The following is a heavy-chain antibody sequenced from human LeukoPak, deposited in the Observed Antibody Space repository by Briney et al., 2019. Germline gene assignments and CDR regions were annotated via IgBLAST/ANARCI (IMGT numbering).Heavy chain of an antibody. CDR2: ISGYTGNT. CDR3: ARAPRVASTNRFDC. CDR1: GYSFTSYG. J-gene: IGHJ4*02. Sequence: GASVKVSCKASGYSFTSYGVNWVRQAPGQGLEWLGWISGYTGNTDYAQKFQGRVTMTTDTSATTAYMELRSLRSDDTAVYYCARAPRVASTNRFDCWGQGTLVTVSS. V-gene: IGHV1-18*01. D-gene: IGHD2-8*01.